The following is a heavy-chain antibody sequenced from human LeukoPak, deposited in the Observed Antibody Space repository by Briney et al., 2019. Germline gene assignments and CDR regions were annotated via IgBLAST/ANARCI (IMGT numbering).Heavy chain of an antibody. J-gene: IGHJ4*02. CDR1: GFTFSSYA. D-gene: IGHD6-19*01. CDR3: AKEYSSGWPFDY. CDR2: ISGRGDRT. V-gene: IGHV3-23*01. Sequence: GGSLRLSCAATGFTFSSYAMSWVRQAPGKGLEWVSGISGRGDRTNYADSVKGRFTISRDNSKNTMYLQMNSLKVEDTAVYYCAKEYSSGWPFDYWGQGTLVTVSS.